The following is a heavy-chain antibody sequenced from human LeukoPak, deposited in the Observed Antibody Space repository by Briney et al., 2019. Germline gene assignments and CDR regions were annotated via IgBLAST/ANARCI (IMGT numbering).Heavy chain of an antibody. CDR2: IYYSGST. Sequence: SETLSLTCAVSGYSISSGYYWGWIRQPPGKGLEWIGSIYYSGSTHYSPSLKSRVTISVDTSQNQFSLKLSSVTAADTAVYYCARNDSSGYFDYWGQGTLVTVSS. V-gene: IGHV4-38-2*01. CDR3: ARNDSSGYFDY. D-gene: IGHD3-22*01. J-gene: IGHJ4*02. CDR1: GYSISSGYY.